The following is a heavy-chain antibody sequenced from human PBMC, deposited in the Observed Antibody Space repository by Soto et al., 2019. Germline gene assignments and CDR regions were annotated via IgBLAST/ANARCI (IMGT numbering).Heavy chain of an antibody. D-gene: IGHD6-19*01. J-gene: IGHJ3*02. V-gene: IGHV1-46*01. CDR3: TSPPVGAVAGNEGAFDI. CDR1: GYTFTSYY. Sequence: ASVKVSCKASGYTFTSYYMHWVRQAPGQGLEWMGIINPSGGSTSYAQKFQGRVTMTRDTSTSTVYMELSSLRSEDTAVYYCTSPPVGAVAGNEGAFDIWGQGTMVTVSS. CDR2: INPSGGST.